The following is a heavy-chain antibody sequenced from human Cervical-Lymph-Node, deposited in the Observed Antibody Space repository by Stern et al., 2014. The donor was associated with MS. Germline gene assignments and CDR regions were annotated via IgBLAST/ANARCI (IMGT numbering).Heavy chain of an antibody. Sequence: QVKLGQSGAEVKKPGASVKVTCKTSENTFTGYYIHWVRQATGQGLEWMGWINPNSGATNYAQRFQDRVSLTSDTSNSLAYMELDRLTSGDTAVYYCARISLGSGIDYWGQGSLVTVSS. CDR2: INPNSGAT. V-gene: IGHV1-2*02. CDR3: ARISLGSGIDY. CDR1: ENTFTGYY. D-gene: IGHD1-26*01. J-gene: IGHJ4*02.